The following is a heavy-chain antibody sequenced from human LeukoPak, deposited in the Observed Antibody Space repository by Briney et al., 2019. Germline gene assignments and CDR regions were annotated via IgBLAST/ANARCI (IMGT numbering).Heavy chain of an antibody. CDR2: ISGSGTGP. CDR3: VKDAINGNSIYDAFDV. V-gene: IGHV3-23*01. Sequence: PGGSLRLSCAASGXTFSNYAVTWVRQAPGKGLELVSAISGSGTGPYYADSVRGRFTISRDNSKNTVFLQMNSVKVDDTARYYCVKDAINGNSIYDAFDVWGQGTMVTVSP. CDR1: GXTFSNYA. J-gene: IGHJ3*01. D-gene: IGHD1-7*01.